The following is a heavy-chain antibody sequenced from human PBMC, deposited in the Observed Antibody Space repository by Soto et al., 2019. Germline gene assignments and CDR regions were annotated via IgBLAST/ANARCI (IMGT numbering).Heavy chain of an antibody. Sequence: ASVKVSWKASGYTFTSYGISWVRQAPGQGLEWMGWISAYNGNTNYAKKLQGKDTMTTDTSMSTAYLKLVSLISDDSAFFFCGRDQGVKAGPGGGAYWGKGTLVTVSS. CDR2: ISAYNGNT. D-gene: IGHD2-8*02. J-gene: IGHJ4*02. CDR3: GRDQGVKAGPGGGAY. CDR1: GYTFTSYG. V-gene: IGHV1-18*01.